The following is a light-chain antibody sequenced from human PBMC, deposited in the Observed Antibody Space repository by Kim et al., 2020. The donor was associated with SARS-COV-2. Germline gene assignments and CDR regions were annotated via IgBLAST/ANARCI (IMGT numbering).Light chain of an antibody. J-gene: IGLJ2*01. CDR3: QSADISGTYVI. CDR1: ALPKQY. CDR2: KDN. Sequence: SYELTQPPSVSVSPGQTARITCSGDALPKQYAYWYQQKPGQAPVLLIYKDNERPSGIPERFSGSSSGTTVTLTISGVPAEDEADYYCQSADISGTYVIFGGGTQLTVL. V-gene: IGLV3-25*03.